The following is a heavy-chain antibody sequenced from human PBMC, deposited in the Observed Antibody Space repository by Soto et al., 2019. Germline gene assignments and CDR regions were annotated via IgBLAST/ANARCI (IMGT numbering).Heavy chain of an antibody. CDR3: ARARLRHYYYGMDV. V-gene: IGHV1-8*01. D-gene: IGHD4-17*01. CDR2: MNPNSGNT. CDR1: GYTFTSYD. J-gene: IGHJ6*02. Sequence: ASVKFSCKASGYTFTSYDINWVRQANGQGLEWMGWMNPNSGNTGYAQKFQGRVTMTRNTSISTAYMELSSLRSEDTAVYYCARARLRHYYYGMDVWGQGTTVTVS.